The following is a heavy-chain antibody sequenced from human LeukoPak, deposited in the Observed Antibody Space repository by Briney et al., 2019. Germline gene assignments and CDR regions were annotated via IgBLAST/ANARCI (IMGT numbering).Heavy chain of an antibody. D-gene: IGHD2-15*01. CDR1: GGSFSGYS. J-gene: IGHJ6*02. V-gene: IGHV4-34*01. CDR3: ARDGGGWVADYYYYGMDV. Sequence: SETLSLTCAVYGGSFSGYSWSWIRQPPGKGLEWIGEINQSGSTNYNPSLKSRVTISEDTSKNQFSLKLSSVTAADTAVYYCARDGGGWVADYYYYGMDVWGQGTTVTVSS. CDR2: INQSGST.